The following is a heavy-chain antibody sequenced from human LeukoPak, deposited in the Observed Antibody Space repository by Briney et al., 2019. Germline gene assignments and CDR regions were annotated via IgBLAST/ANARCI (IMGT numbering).Heavy chain of an antibody. CDR1: GYTFTGYY. D-gene: IGHD2-2*01. CDR2: INPNSGGA. V-gene: IGHV1-2*02. CDR3: ASIVVVPADDAFDI. J-gene: IGHJ3*02. Sequence: GASVKVSCKASGYTFTGYYMHWVRQAPGQGLEWMGWINPNSGGANYAQKFQGRVTMTRDTAISTAYMELSRLRSDDTAVYYCASIVVVPADDAFDIWGQGTMVTVSS.